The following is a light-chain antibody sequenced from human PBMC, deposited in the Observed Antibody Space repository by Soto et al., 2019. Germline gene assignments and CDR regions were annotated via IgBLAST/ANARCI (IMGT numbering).Light chain of an antibody. CDR3: QKYNSARLT. CDR2: AAS. J-gene: IGKJ4*01. Sequence: DIQMTQSPSSLSASVGDRVTITCRASQGISNYLAWYQQKPGQVPKLLIYAASTLQSGVPSRFSGSGSGTDFTLTISILQPEDGATYYCQKYNSARLTFGGGTKVEIK. V-gene: IGKV1-27*01. CDR1: QGISNY.